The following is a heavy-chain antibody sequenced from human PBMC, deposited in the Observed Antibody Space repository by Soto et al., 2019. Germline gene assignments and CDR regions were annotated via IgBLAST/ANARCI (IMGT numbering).Heavy chain of an antibody. Sequence: PGVSLSLSCAASGLTFRSYWMSWVRQAPGPGLEWVANIKQDGSEKYYVDSAKGRFTISRDNAKNSLYLQMNSLRAEDTAVYYCARDRLGIPICRGVIRNYYYGMYGCGQVTTVTVSS. D-gene: IGHD3-10*01. V-gene: IGHV3-7*03. CDR3: ARDRLGIPICRGVIRNYYYGMYG. CDR2: IKQDGSEK. CDR1: GLTFRSYW. J-gene: IGHJ6*02.